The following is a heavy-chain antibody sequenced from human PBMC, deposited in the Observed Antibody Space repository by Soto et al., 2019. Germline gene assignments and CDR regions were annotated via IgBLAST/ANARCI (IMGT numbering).Heavy chain of an antibody. D-gene: IGHD6-13*01. CDR3: ARAPGTAAAPYFYC. CDR2: IYSGGST. CDR1: GFTVSSNY. Sequence: LRLSCAASGFTVSSNYMSWVRQAPGKGLEWVSVIYSGGSTYYADSVKGRFTISRDNSKNTLYLQMNSLRAEDPAVYYCARAPGTAAAPYFYCRDQGSLVTVSS. V-gene: IGHV3-53*01. J-gene: IGHJ4*02.